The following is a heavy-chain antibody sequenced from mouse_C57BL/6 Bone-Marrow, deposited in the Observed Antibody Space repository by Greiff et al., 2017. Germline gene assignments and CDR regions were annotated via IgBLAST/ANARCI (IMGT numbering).Heavy chain of an antibody. CDR2: IFPGSGST. D-gene: IGHD1-1*01. CDR3: ARCDYGSSYGYFDY. V-gene: IGHV1-75*01. CDR1: GYTFTDYY. J-gene: IGHJ2*01. Sequence: VQRVESGPELVKPGASVKISCKASGYTFTDYYINWVKQRPGQGLEWIGWIFPGSGSTYYNEKFKGKATLTVDKSSSTAYMLLSSLTSEDSAVYFCARCDYGSSYGYFDYWGQGTTLTVSS.